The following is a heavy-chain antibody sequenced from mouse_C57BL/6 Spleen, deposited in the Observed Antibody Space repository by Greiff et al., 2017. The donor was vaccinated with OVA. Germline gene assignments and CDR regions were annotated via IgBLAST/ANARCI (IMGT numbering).Heavy chain of an antibody. CDR3: ARDHYYGSSFAY. J-gene: IGHJ3*01. CDR2: IYPGSGST. V-gene: IGHV1-55*01. D-gene: IGHD1-1*01. CDR1: GYTFTSYW. Sequence: QVQLQQPGAELVKPGASVKMSCKASGYTFTSYWITWVKQRPGQGLEWIGDIYPGSGSTNYNEKFKSKATLTVDTSSSTAYMQLSSLTSEDSAVYYCARDHYYGSSFAYWGQGTLVTVSA.